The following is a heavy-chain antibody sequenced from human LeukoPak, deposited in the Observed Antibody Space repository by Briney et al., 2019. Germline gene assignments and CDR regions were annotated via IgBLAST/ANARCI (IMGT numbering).Heavy chain of an antibody. V-gene: IGHV3-43*02. D-gene: IGHD2-15*01. Sequence: PGGSLRLSCAASGFTFDDYAMHWVRQAPRKGLEWVSLISGDGGSTYYADSVKGRFTISRDNSKNSLYLQMNSLRTEDTALYYCAKQYCSGGSCYSHYFDYWGQGTLVTVSS. CDR1: GFTFDDYA. J-gene: IGHJ4*02. CDR3: AKQYCSGGSCYSHYFDY. CDR2: ISGDGGST.